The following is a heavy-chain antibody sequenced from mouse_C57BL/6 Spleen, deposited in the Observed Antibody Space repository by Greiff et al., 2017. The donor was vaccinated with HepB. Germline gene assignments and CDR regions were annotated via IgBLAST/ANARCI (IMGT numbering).Heavy chain of an antibody. CDR3: TRNYCGSSLYYFDY. CDR2: IDPETGGT. J-gene: IGHJ2*01. CDR1: GYTFTDYE. D-gene: IGHD1-1*01. V-gene: IGHV1-15*01. Sequence: QVQLKQSGAELVRPGASVTLSCKASGYTFTDYEMHWVKQTPVHGLEWIGAIDPETGGTAYNQKFKGKAILTADKSSSTAYMELRSRTSEDSAVYYCTRNYCGSSLYYFDYWGQGTTLTVSS.